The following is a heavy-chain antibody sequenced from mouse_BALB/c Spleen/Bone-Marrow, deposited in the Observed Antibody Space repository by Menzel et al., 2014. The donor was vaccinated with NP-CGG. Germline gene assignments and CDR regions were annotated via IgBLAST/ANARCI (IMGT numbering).Heavy chain of an antibody. Sequence: VQLQQSGAELVRPGSSVKISCKASGYAFSSYWVNWVWQRPGQGLEWIGQIYPGDGDTNYNGKFKDKATLTADKSSSTAYMQLSSLTSEASAVYFCAKSGYGSFDYWGQGTTLTVSS. CDR1: GYAFSSYW. D-gene: IGHD1-1*01. V-gene: IGHV1-80*01. CDR2: IYPGDGDT. J-gene: IGHJ2*01. CDR3: AKSGYGSFDY.